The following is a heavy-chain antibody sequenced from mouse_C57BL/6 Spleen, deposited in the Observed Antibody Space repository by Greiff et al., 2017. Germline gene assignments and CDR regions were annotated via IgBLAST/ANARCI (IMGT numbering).Heavy chain of an antibody. CDR1: GYAFSSSW. CDR3: ARSHHYYGCSYGGDYYAMDY. D-gene: IGHD1-1*01. J-gene: IGHJ4*01. Sequence: QVQLKESGPELVKPGASVKISCKASGYAFSSSWMNWVKQRPGTGLEWIGRIYPGDGDTNYNGKFKGKATLTADKSARTAYMQLSSLTSEDSAVYFCARSHHYYGCSYGGDYYAMDYWGQGTSVTVSS. V-gene: IGHV1-82*01. CDR2: IYPGDGDT.